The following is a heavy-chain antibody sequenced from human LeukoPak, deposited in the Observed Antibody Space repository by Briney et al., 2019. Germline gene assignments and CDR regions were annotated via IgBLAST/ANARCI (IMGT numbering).Heavy chain of an antibody. V-gene: IGHV1-2*02. CDR3: ARGIYGGNSPLVDY. Sequence: GASVKVSCKASGYTFTGYYMHWVRRAPGQGLEWIGWINPNSGGTNYAQKFQGRVTMTRDTSISTAYMELSRLRSDDTAVYYCARGIYGGNSPLVDYWGQGTLVTVSS. J-gene: IGHJ4*02. CDR2: INPNSGGT. D-gene: IGHD4-23*01. CDR1: GYTFTGYY.